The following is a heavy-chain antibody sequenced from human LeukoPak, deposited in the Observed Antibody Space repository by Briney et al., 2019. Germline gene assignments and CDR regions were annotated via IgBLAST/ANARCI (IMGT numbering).Heavy chain of an antibody. D-gene: IGHD6-13*01. CDR2: IYYSGST. V-gene: IGHV4-31*03. CDR1: GASVTMGSYY. Sequence: SETLSLTCSVSGASVTMGSYYWAWIRQHPGKGLEWIGYIYYSGSTYYNPSLKSRVTISVDTSKNQFSLKLSSVTAADTAVYYCARVVPAAGVDVWGQGTTVTVSS. CDR3: ARVVPAAGVDV. J-gene: IGHJ6*02.